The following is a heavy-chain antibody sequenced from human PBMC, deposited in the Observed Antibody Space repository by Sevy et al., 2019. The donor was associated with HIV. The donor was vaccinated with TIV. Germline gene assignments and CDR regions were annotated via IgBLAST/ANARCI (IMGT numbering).Heavy chain of an antibody. CDR3: AREGCTRPHDY. Sequence: GGSLRLSCAVSGFNFNIYSMSWVRQAPGKGLEWVSTLSFGCGKINYADSVKGRFIISRDDSKNTPYLQMNSLRAVDTAVYFCAREGCTRPHDYWGQGTLVTVSS. CDR2: LSFGCGKI. CDR1: GFNFNIYS. D-gene: IGHD2-8*01. V-gene: IGHV3-23*01. J-gene: IGHJ4*02.